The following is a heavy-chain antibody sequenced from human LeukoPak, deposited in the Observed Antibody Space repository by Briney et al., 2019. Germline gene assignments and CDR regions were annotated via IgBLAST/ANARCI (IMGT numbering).Heavy chain of an antibody. D-gene: IGHD5-12*01. CDR2: ISAYNGNT. CDR1: DYTFTSYG. CDR3: ARDPRTLVATSGDTEFDY. J-gene: IGHJ4*02. Sequence: ASVKVSCKASDYTFTSYGISWVRQAPGQGLEWMGWISAYNGNTNYAQKLQGRVTMTTDTSTSTAYMELRSLRSDDTGVYYCARDPRTLVATSGDTEFDYWGQGTLVTLSS. V-gene: IGHV1-18*01.